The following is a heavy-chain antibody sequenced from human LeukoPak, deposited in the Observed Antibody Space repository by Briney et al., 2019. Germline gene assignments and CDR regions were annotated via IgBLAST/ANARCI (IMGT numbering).Heavy chain of an antibody. CDR2: FYYSGST. CDR3: ARDNRWYDILSESAFDI. CDR1: GGSISSGGYY. Sequence: SETLSLTCTVSGGSISSGGYYWSWIRQHPGKGLEWIGYFYYSGSTYYNPSLKSRVTISVDTSKNQFSLKLSSVTAADTAVYYCARDNRWYDILSESAFDIWGQGTMVTVSS. D-gene: IGHD3-9*01. J-gene: IGHJ3*02. V-gene: IGHV4-31*03.